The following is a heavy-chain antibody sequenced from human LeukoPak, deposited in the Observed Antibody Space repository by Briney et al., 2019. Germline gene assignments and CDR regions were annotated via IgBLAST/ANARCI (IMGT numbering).Heavy chain of an antibody. Sequence: GASVKVSCKASGGTFSSYAISWVQQAPGQGLEWMGGIIPIFGTANYAQKFQGRVTITTDESTSTAYMELSSLRSEDTAVYYCATVDYGGNSWGSFFDYWGQGTLVTVSS. J-gene: IGHJ4*02. CDR1: GGTFSSYA. CDR3: ATVDYGGNSWGSFFDY. D-gene: IGHD4-23*01. V-gene: IGHV1-69*05. CDR2: IIPIFGTA.